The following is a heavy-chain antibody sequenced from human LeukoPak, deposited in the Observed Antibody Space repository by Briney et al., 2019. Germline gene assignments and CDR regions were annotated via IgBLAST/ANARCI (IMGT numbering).Heavy chain of an antibody. V-gene: IGHV4-59*01. D-gene: IGHD6-19*01. CDR1: GGSISSYY. J-gene: IGHJ1*01. CDR2: IYYSGST. Sequence: SETLSLTCTVSGGSISSYYWSWIRQPLGKGLEWIGYIYYSGSTNYNPSLKSRVTISVDTSKNQFSLKLSSVTAADTAVYYCASPRRISSGWLYFQHWGQGTLVTVSS. CDR3: ASPRRISSGWLYFQH.